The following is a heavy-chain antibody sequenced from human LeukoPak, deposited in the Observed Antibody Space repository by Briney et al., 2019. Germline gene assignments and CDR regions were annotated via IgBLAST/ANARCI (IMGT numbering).Heavy chain of an antibody. D-gene: IGHD2-8*01. CDR3: ARDPCANGVCYFDF. J-gene: IGHJ4*02. Sequence: ASVKVSCKASGYTFTNYGISWVRQAPGQGLEWVGWISAYNGNTNYAQKLQGRVTMTTDTSTSTAHMELRSLRSDDTAVYYCARDPCANGVCYFDFWGQGTLVTVSS. CDR2: ISAYNGNT. V-gene: IGHV1-18*01. CDR1: GYTFTNYG.